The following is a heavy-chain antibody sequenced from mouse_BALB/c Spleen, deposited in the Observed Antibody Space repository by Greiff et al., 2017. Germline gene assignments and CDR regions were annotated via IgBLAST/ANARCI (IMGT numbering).Heavy chain of an antibody. CDR2: ISNGGGST. CDR1: GFTFSSYT. V-gene: IGHV5-12-2*01. J-gene: IGHJ2*01. D-gene: IGHD3-3*01. CDR3: ARHEGGRYYFDN. Sequence: EVHLVESGGGLVQPGGSLKLSCVASGFTFSSYTMSWVRQTPEKRLEWVAYISNGGGSTYYPDTVKGRFTISRDNAKNTLYLQMSSLKSEDTAMYYCARHEGGRYYFDNWGQGTTLTVSS.